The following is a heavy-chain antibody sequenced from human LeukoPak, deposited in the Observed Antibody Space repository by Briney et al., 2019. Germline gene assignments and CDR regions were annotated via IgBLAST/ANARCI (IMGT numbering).Heavy chain of an antibody. CDR2: IYYSGST. CDR1: GGSISSYY. J-gene: IGHJ3*02. D-gene: IGHD2-8*01. CDR3: ARDESNGAFDI. V-gene: IGHV4-59*01. Sequence: SETLSLTCTVSGGSISSYYWSWIRQPPGKGLEWIGYIYYSGSTNYNPSLKSRVTISVDTSQNHFSLKLSSVTAADTAVYYCARDESNGAFDIWGQGTMVTVSS.